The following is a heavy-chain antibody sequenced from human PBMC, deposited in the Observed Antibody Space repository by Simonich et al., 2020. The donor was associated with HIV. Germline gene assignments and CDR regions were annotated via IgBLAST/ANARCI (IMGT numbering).Heavy chain of an antibody. Sequence: QVLLQESGPGLVKPSETLSLTCSFSGGSISSRNYYWGGIRQPPGKGLGWIGSIYYSGTTYYNPSLKSRVSISVHTSKKQFSLKVTSVTAADTALYYCAGDSSAYYYHYWGQGTLVTVSS. CDR2: IYYSGTT. J-gene: IGHJ4*02. D-gene: IGHD3-22*01. CDR3: AGDSSAYYYHY. V-gene: IGHV4-39*07. CDR1: GGSISSRNYY.